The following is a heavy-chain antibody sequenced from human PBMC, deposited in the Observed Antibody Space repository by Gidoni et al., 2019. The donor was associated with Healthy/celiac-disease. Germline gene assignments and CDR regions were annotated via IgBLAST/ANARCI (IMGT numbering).Heavy chain of an antibody. CDR1: GGSFSGYY. J-gene: IGHJ3*02. D-gene: IGHD2-21*01. V-gene: IGHV4-34*01. CDR2: INHSGST. CDR3: ARGRDSDAFDI. Sequence: QVQLQQWGAGLLKPSETLSLTCAVYGGSFSGYYWSWIRQPPGKGLEWMGEINHSGSTNYNPSLKSRVTISVDTSKNQFSLKLSSVTAADTAVYYCARGRDSDAFDIWGQGTMVTVSS.